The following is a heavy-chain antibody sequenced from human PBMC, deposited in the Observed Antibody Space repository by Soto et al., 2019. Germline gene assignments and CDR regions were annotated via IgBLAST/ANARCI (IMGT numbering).Heavy chain of an antibody. CDR1: GFTFSSYW. CDR3: APQGVYYYYGMDV. Sequence: GGSLRLSCAASGFTFSSYWMHWVRQAPGKGLVWVSRINSDGSSTSYADSVKGRFAISRDNAKNTLYLQMNSLRAEDTAVYYCAPQGVYYYYGMDVWGQGTTVTVSS. CDR2: INSDGSST. D-gene: IGHD3-10*01. J-gene: IGHJ6*02. V-gene: IGHV3-74*01.